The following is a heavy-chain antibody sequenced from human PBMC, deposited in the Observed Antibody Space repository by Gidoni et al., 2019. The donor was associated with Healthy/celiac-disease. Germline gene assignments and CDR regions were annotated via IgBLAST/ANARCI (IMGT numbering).Heavy chain of an antibody. Sequence: GFTFSSYGMHWVRQAPGKGLEWVAVIWYDGSNKYYADSVKGRFTISRDNSKNTLYLQMNSLRAEDTAVYYCARPPYSGSYYFDYWGQGTLVTVSS. CDR2: IWYDGSNK. CDR1: GFTFSSYG. D-gene: IGHD1-26*01. J-gene: IGHJ4*02. V-gene: IGHV3-33*01. CDR3: ARPPYSGSYYFDY.